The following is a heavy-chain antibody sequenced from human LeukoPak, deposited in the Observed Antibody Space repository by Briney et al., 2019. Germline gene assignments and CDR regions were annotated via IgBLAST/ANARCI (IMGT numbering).Heavy chain of an antibody. J-gene: IGHJ6*04. Sequence: PGGSLRLSCAASGFTFSSYAMSWVRQAPGKGPEWVSAISGSGGSTYYADSVKGRFTISRDNSKNTLYLQMNSLRAEDTAVYYCAKDTGGIAVAGYYYYGMDVWGKGTTVTVSS. D-gene: IGHD6-19*01. CDR2: ISGSGGST. CDR1: GFTFSSYA. CDR3: AKDTGGIAVAGYYYYGMDV. V-gene: IGHV3-23*01.